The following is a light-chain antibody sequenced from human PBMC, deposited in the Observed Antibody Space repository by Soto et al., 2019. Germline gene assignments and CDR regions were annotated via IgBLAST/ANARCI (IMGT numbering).Light chain of an antibody. V-gene: IGKV4-1*01. J-gene: IGKJ3*01. CDR3: QQYYSSPLFT. CDR2: WAS. CDR1: QSLFYSSNNRSY. Sequence: DIVMTQSPDSLAVSLGETATINCRSSQSLFYSSNNRSYLAWFQHKSGQPPKMIIFWASTRDAGVPDRFSGSGSGTYFTLTISSLQPEDVAVYYCQQYYSSPLFTFGPGTRVDIK.